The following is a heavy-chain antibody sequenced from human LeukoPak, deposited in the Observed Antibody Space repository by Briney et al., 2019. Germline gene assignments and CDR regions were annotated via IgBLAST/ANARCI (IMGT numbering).Heavy chain of an antibody. CDR3: TRGGGSGSIDY. CDR2: IYHSGST. CDR1: GYSISSGYY. V-gene: IGHV4-38-2*02. D-gene: IGHD3-10*01. Sequence: SETLSLTCTVSGYSISSGYYWGWIRQPPGKGLEWIGSIYHSGSTYYNPSLKSRVTISVDTSKNQFSLQLNSVTPEDTAVYYCTRGGGSGSIDYWGQGTLVTVSS. J-gene: IGHJ4*02.